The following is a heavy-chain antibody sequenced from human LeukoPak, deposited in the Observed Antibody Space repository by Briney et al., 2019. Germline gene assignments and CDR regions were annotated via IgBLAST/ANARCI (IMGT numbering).Heavy chain of an antibody. J-gene: IGHJ4*02. CDR3: ARGPGYYDSRGYSYYFDY. D-gene: IGHD3-22*01. CDR1: GYTFTSYY. Sequence: GASVKVSCKASGYTFTSYYMHWVRQAPGQGLEWMGIINPSGGSTSYAQKFQGRVTMTRDTSISTIYMELSSLRSEDTAVYYCARGPGYYDSRGYSYYFDYWGQGTLVTVSP. V-gene: IGHV1-46*01. CDR2: INPSGGST.